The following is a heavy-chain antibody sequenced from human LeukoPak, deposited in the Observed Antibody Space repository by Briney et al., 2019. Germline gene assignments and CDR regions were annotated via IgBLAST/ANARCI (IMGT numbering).Heavy chain of an antibody. Sequence: GASVKASCKASGYTFTGYYMHWVRQAPGQGLEWMGWINPNSGGTNYAQKFQGRVTMTRDTSISTAYMELSRLRSDDTAVYYCARGGYTYYYDSSGLHFDYWGQGTLVTVSS. J-gene: IGHJ4*02. CDR1: GYTFTGYY. CDR2: INPNSGGT. V-gene: IGHV1-2*02. D-gene: IGHD3-22*01. CDR3: ARGGYTYYYDSSGLHFDY.